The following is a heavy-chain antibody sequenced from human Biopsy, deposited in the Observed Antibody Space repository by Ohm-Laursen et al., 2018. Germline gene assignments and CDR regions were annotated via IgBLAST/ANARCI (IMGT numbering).Heavy chain of an antibody. J-gene: IGHJ1*01. CDR2: NIPILGTG. CDR1: GGTFSNYG. CDR3: ATKLTGYFHH. Sequence: SVKVSCKFPGGTFSNYGVNWVRQAPGQGLEWLGGNIPILGTGNYAQKFQDRVTVAADTSTSTATMELRSLRSDDTAVYYCATKLTGYFHHWGQGTLVIVSS. V-gene: IGHV1-69*06. D-gene: IGHD3-9*01.